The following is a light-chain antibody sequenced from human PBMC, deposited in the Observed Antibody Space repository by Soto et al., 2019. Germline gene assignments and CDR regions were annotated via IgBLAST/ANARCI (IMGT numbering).Light chain of an antibody. CDR1: QAISSN. V-gene: IGKV3-15*01. Sequence: EILMTQSPATLSASRGERATLSCRANQAISSNLAWYQQKPGQAPRPLIYGASTRATGIPDRFSGSGSGTEFTLTISSLQSEDFAVYYCQHYNNWLGTFGGGTKV. CDR3: QHYNNWLGT. CDR2: GAS. J-gene: IGKJ4*01.